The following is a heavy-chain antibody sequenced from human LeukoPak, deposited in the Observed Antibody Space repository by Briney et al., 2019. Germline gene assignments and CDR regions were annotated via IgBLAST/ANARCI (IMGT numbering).Heavy chain of an antibody. CDR3: ARVDYYVSSGYSRPTYYFDY. D-gene: IGHD3-22*01. Sequence: SQTLSLTCTVSGGSISSGGYYWSWIRQHPGKGLEWIGYIYYSGSTYYNPSLKSRVTISVDTSKNQFSLKLSSVTAADTAVYYCARVDYYVSSGYSRPTYYFDYWGQGTLVTVSS. CDR1: GGSISSGGYY. J-gene: IGHJ4*02. V-gene: IGHV4-31*03. CDR2: IYYSGST.